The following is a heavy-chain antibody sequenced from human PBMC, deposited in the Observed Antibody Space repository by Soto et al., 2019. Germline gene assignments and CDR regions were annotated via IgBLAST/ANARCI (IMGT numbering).Heavy chain of an antibody. J-gene: IGHJ4*02. CDR2: IKHSGST. CDR1: GGSFSGYY. V-gene: IGHV4-34*01. D-gene: IGHD3-3*01. CDR3: ARRVRFLDY. Sequence: TSETLSLTCAVYGGSFSGYYWSWIRQPPGKGLEWIGEIKHSGSTNYNPSLKSRVTISVDTSKNQFSLKLSSVTAADTAVYYCARRVRFLDYWGQGTLVTVSS.